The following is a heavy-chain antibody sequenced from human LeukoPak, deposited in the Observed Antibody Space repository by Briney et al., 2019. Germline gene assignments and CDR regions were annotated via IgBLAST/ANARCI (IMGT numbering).Heavy chain of an antibody. CDR2: IYTSGST. CDR1: GGSISSGSYY. CDR3: ARESGGAYYYDSSGYFYDAFDI. Sequence: SETLSLTCTVSGGSISSGSYYWSWIRQPAGKGLEWIGRIYTSGSTNYNPSLKSRVTISVDTSKNRFSLKLSSVTAADTAVYYCARESGGAYYYDSSGYFYDAFDIWGQGTMVTVSS. J-gene: IGHJ3*02. V-gene: IGHV4-61*02. D-gene: IGHD3-22*01.